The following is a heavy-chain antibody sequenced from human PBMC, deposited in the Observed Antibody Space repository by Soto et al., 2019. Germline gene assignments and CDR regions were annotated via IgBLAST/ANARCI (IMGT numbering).Heavy chain of an antibody. J-gene: IGHJ6*02. CDR1: GYTFTSYD. CDR2: MNPNSGNT. V-gene: IGHV1-8*01. Sequence: QVQLVQSGAEVKKPGASVKVSCKASGYTFTSYDINWVRQATGQGLEWMGWMNPNSGNTGYAQKFQGRLTMTRNTSISTAYMELSSLRSEDTAVYYCARWPDGYYYYGMDVWGQGTTVTLSS. CDR3: ARWPDGYYYYGMDV.